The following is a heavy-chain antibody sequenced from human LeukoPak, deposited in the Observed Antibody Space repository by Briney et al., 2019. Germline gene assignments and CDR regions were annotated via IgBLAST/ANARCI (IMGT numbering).Heavy chain of an antibody. D-gene: IGHD3-9*01. V-gene: IGHV5-51*01. Sequence: GESLKISCKGSGYSFTSYWIGWVPQMPGKGLEWMGIIYPGDSDTRYSPSFQGQVTISADKSISTAYLQWSSLKASDTAMYYCARRDILTGYRDAFDIWGQGTMVTVSS. CDR1: GYSFTSYW. CDR3: ARRDILTGYRDAFDI. J-gene: IGHJ3*02. CDR2: IYPGDSDT.